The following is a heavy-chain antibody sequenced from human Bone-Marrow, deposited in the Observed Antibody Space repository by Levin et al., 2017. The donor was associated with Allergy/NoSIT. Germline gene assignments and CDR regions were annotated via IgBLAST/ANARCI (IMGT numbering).Heavy chain of an antibody. Sequence: GGSLRLSCAVSGFTFSAYWMTWVRQAPGKGLDWVASIKEDGTERWYVDSVKGRFTISRDNAKNSLFLQMDSLRSDDTAVYYCARDYNWANDYWGQGSLVTVSS. J-gene: IGHJ4*02. CDR1: GFTFSAYW. CDR3: ARDYNWANDY. V-gene: IGHV3-7*01. D-gene: IGHD1-1*01. CDR2: IKEDGTER.